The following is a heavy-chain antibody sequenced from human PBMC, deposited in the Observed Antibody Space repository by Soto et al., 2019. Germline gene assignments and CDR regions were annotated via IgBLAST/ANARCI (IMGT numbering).Heavy chain of an antibody. V-gene: IGHV1-46*01. CDR3: ARDPSIAARPHYYYGMDV. CDR1: GYTFTSCY. D-gene: IGHD6-6*01. Sequence: ASVEVSCKSSGYTFTSCYMHWGRRAPGQGLEWMGIINPSGGSTSYAQKFQGRVTMTRDTSTSTVYMELSSLRSEDTAVYYCARDPSIAARPHYYYGMDVWGQGTTVTVSS. J-gene: IGHJ6*02. CDR2: INPSGGST.